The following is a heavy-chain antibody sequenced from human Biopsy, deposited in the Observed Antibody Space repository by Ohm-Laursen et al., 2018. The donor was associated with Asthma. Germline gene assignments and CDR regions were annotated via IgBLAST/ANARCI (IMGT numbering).Heavy chain of an antibody. Sequence: TLSLTCTVGGAYIGSRGHHWSWIRQSPGTGLEWIGFVFWSGTTHYNRSLERRLSISIDTTRNEFSTTLRSVTAADTAVYFCARVASYGDLYFGIDVWGPGTTVSVS. J-gene: IGHJ6*02. CDR1: GAYIGSRGHH. CDR2: VFWSGTT. D-gene: IGHD4-17*01. V-gene: IGHV4-30-4*01. CDR3: ARVASYGDLYFGIDV.